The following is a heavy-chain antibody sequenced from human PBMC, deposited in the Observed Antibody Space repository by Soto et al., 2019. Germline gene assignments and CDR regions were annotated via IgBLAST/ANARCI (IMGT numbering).Heavy chain of an antibody. CDR1: VISVSSNSAA. V-gene: IGHV6-1*01. Sequence: SQTLSLTCVISVISVSSNSAAWNWIRQCPSRGLEWLGRTYYRSKWYNDYAVSVKSRITINPDTSKNQFSLQLNSVTPEDTAVYYCARGKYSRYAFDIWGQGTMVTVSS. J-gene: IGHJ3*02. CDR2: TYYRSKWYN. D-gene: IGHD6-6*01. CDR3: ARGKYSRYAFDI.